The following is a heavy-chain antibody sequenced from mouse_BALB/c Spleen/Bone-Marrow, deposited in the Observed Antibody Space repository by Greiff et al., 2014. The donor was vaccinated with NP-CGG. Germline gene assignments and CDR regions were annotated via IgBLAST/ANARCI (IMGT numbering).Heavy chain of an antibody. Sequence: EVQLVESGGGLVQPGGSRKLSCAASGFTFSGFGMHRVRQAPEKGLEWVAYISSASSTIYYADTVKGRFTISRDNPKNTLFLQMTSLRSEDTAMYYCARGGNYPYYAMDYWGQGTSVTVSS. CDR2: ISSASSTI. V-gene: IGHV5-17*02. CDR1: GFTFSGFG. J-gene: IGHJ4*01. D-gene: IGHD2-1*01. CDR3: ARGGNYPYYAMDY.